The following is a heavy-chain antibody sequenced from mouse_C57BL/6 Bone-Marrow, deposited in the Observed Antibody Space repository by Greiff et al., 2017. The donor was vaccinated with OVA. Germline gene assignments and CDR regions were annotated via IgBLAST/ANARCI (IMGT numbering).Heavy chain of an antibody. D-gene: IGHD2-4*01. CDR2: IDPSDSYT. V-gene: IGHV1-69*01. Sequence: QVQLQQPGAELVMPGASVKLSCKASGYTFTSYWMHWVKQRPGQGLEWIGEIDPSDSYTNYNQKFKGKSTLTVDKSSSTAYMQLSSRTSEDSAVYYCAREGNYDYNFDYWGQGTTLTVSS. J-gene: IGHJ2*01. CDR3: AREGNYDYNFDY. CDR1: GYTFTSYW.